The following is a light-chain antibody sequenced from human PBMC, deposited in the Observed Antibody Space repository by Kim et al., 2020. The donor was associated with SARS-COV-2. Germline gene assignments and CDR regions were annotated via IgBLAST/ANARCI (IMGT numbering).Light chain of an antibody. Sequence: EIVLTQSPATLSLSPGERATLSCRASQSVSSFLAWYQHKPGQAPRLLISDASNRATGIPARFSGSGSGTDYTLTISSLEPEDFAVYYCQQRNSWPLTFGVGTKVDIK. CDR1: QSVSSF. J-gene: IGKJ4*01. CDR2: DAS. V-gene: IGKV3-11*01. CDR3: QQRNSWPLT.